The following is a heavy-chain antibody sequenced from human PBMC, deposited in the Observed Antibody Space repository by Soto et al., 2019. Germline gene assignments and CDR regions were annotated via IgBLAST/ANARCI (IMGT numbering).Heavy chain of an antibody. D-gene: IGHD6-19*01. Sequence: QVQLVQSGAEVKKPGASVKVSCKASGYTFTTYGISWVRQAPGQGLEWMGWISADNGNTNYAQKLQGRVTMTTDTSTSTAYMERRSLRSDDTAVYYCARDQIAVAVYCYGMDVWCQGTTVTVSS. CDR1: GYTFTTYG. V-gene: IGHV1-18*01. CDR2: ISADNGNT. J-gene: IGHJ6*02. CDR3: ARDQIAVAVYCYGMDV.